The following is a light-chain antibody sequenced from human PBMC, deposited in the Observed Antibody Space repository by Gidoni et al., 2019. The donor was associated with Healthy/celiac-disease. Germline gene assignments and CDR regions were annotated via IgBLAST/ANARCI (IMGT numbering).Light chain of an antibody. CDR2: KAS. J-gene: IGKJ3*01. CDR1: QSISSW. CDR3: QQYNSYPIT. Sequence: DIQMTQSPSTLSASVGDIVTITCRASQSISSWLAWYQQKPGKAPKLLIYKASSLESGVPSRFSGSGSGTELTLTISSLQPDDFATYYCQQYNSYPITFGPGTKVDIK. V-gene: IGKV1-5*03.